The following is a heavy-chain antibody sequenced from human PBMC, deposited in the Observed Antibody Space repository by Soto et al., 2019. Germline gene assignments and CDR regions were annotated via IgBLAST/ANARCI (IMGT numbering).Heavy chain of an antibody. J-gene: IGHJ6*02. D-gene: IGHD3-9*01. CDR3: ARGDYDILNGYSPPGGMDV. Sequence: PGGSLRLSCAASGFTFSSYAMHWVRQAPGKGLEWVAVISYDGSNKYYADSVKGRFTISRDNSKNTLYLQMNSLRAEDTAVYYCARGDYDILNGYSPPGGMDVWGQGTTVTVYS. V-gene: IGHV3-30-3*01. CDR1: GFTFSSYA. CDR2: ISYDGSNK.